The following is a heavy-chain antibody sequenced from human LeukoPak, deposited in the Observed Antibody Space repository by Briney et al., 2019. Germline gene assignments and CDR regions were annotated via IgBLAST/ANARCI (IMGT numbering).Heavy chain of an antibody. CDR1: AGSIISSSYF. Sequence: SETLSLICTVSAGSIISSSYFWGWLRQPAGEGLGWSGSIYYSGSTYYNPSLKGRVTISVNTSTNQYSLKLNSVHAADTAVYYCARYGGQIINLDLAAYSFDSWGQGTLVTVSS. CDR2: IYYSGST. V-gene: IGHV4-39*07. J-gene: IGHJ4*02. D-gene: IGHD3/OR15-3a*01. CDR3: ARYGGQIINLDLAAYSFDS.